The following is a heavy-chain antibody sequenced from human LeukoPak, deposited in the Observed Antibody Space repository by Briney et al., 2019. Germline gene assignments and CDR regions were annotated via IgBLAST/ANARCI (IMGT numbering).Heavy chain of an antibody. J-gene: IGHJ4*02. CDR3: TRVTSWRTGFDY. Sequence: GGSLRLSCAASGFSFEAYGMYWVRQAPGKGLEWVSGITWNSDDMAYAGSVKGRFTISRDNAKNCLYLQMNSLTVEDTALYYCTRVTSWRTGFDYWGQGTLVTVSS. D-gene: IGHD1-1*01. V-gene: IGHV3-9*01. CDR1: GFSFEAYG. CDR2: ITWNSDDM.